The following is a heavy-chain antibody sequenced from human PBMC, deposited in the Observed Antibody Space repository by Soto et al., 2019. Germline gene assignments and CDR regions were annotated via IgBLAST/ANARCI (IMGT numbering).Heavy chain of an antibody. J-gene: IGHJ5*02. V-gene: IGHV2-26*01. Sequence: QVTLKESGPVLVKPTEPLTLTCTVSGFSLSNARMGVSWIRQPPGKALEWLAHIFSNDEKSYSTSLKSRLTISKDTSKSQVVLTMTNMDPVDTATYYCARIAARGWFDPWGQGTLVTVSS. CDR2: IFSNDEK. CDR3: ARIAARGWFDP. D-gene: IGHD5-18*01. CDR1: GFSLSNARMG.